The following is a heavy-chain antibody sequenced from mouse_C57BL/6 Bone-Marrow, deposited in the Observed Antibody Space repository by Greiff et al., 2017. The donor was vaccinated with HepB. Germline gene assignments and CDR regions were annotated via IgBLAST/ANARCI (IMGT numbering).Heavy chain of an antibody. Sequence: EVQVVESGTVLARPGASVKMSCKTSGYTFTSYWMHWVKQRPGQGLEWIGAIYPGNSDTSYNQKFKGKAKLTAVTSASTAYMELSSLTNEDSAVYYCTHRSVRLRLRYFDYWGQGTTLTVSS. V-gene: IGHV1-5*01. CDR1: GYTFTSYW. CDR2: IYPGNSDT. D-gene: IGHD3-2*02. J-gene: IGHJ2*01. CDR3: THRSVRLRLRYFDY.